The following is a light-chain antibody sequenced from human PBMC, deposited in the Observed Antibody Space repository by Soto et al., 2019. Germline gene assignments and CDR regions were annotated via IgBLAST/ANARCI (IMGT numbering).Light chain of an antibody. J-gene: IGKJ1*01. V-gene: IGKV3-20*01. CDR1: XXXXXNY. CDR2: GAS. CDR3: QQYGSSGT. Sequence: EIVLTQSPXXXXLSPXXXXXXXXXXXXXXXXNYLAWYQQKPGQAPRLLIYGASNRATGIPDRFSGSGSGTDFTLTISRLEPEDFAVYYCQQYGSSGTFGQGTKVEIK.